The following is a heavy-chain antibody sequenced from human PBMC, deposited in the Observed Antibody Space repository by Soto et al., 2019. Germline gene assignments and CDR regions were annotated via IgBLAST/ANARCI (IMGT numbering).Heavy chain of an antibody. D-gene: IGHD3-3*01. J-gene: IGHJ6*02. CDR3: ARQKLTIFGVVIIPHGMDV. CDR2: IDPSDSYT. V-gene: IGHV5-10-1*01. Sequence: GESLKISCKGSGYSFTSYWISWVRQMPGKGLEWMGRIDPSDSYTNYSPSFQGHVTISADKSISTAYLQWSSLKASDTAMYYCARQKLTIFGVVIIPHGMDVWGQGTTVTV. CDR1: GYSFTSYW.